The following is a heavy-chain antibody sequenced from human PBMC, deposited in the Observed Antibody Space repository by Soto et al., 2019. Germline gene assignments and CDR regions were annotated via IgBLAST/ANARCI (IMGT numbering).Heavy chain of an antibody. V-gene: IGHV1-46*01. CDR1: GYTFTSYY. Sequence: ASVKVSCKASGYTFTSYYMHWVRQAPGQGLEWMGIINPSGGSTSYAQKFQGRVTMTRDTSTSTVYMELSSVTAADTAVYYCARNAYYYDGSGPKEIDHWGQGTLVTVSS. J-gene: IGHJ4*02. CDR2: INPSGGST. CDR3: ARNAYYYDGSGPKEIDH. D-gene: IGHD3-22*01.